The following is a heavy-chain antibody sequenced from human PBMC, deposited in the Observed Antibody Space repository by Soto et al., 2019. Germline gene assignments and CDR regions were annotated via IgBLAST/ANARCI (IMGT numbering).Heavy chain of an antibody. Sequence: HPGGSLRLSCAASGFTFSNYWIHWVRQAPGKGLVWVSRINGDGSSTNYADSVKGRFTISRDNAKNTLYLQMNSLRAEDTAVYYCARVPFDSWGQGTLVTVSS. CDR1: GFTFSNYW. CDR3: ARVPFDS. CDR2: INGDGSST. J-gene: IGHJ5*01. V-gene: IGHV3-74*01.